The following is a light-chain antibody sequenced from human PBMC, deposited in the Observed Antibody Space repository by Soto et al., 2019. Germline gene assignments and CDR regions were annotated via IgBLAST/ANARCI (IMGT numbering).Light chain of an antibody. CDR3: QSYDSSMSGXV. Sequence: QSVLTQPPSVSGAPGQRVTISCTGSSSNIGAGYDVHWYQQLPGTAPKLLIYGNSNRPSGVPDRFSGSKSGTSASLAITGLQAEDEADYYCQSYDSSMSGXVFGTGNKVTVL. CDR1: SSNIGAGYD. J-gene: IGLJ1*01. V-gene: IGLV1-40*01. CDR2: GNS.